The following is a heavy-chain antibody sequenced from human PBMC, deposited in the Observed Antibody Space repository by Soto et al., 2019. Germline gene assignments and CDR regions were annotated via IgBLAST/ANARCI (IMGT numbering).Heavy chain of an antibody. CDR1: GGTFSSYT. CDR2: IIPILGIA. Sequence: QVQLVQSGAEVKKPGSSVKVSCKASGGTFSSYTMSWVRQAPGQGLEWMGRIIPILGIANYAQKFQGRVTITADKSTSTAYMELSSLRSEDTAVYYCAISTGPENKNPRFDDWGQGTLVTVSS. V-gene: IGHV1-69*02. CDR3: AISTGPENKNPRFDD. J-gene: IGHJ4*02.